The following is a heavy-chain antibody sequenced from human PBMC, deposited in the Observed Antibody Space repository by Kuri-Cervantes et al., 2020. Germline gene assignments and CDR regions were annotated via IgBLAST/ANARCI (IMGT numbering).Heavy chain of an antibody. CDR1: GYTFTSYD. CDR3: AKEGGALTGSYFDY. J-gene: IGHJ4*02. D-gene: IGHD7-27*01. Sequence: ASVKVSCKASGYTFTSYDINWVRQATGQGLEWMGWMNPNSGNTGYAQKFQGRVTITTDESTSTAYMELSSLRSEDTAVYYCAKEGGALTGSYFDYWGQGTLVTVSS. V-gene: IGHV1-8*03. CDR2: MNPNSGNT.